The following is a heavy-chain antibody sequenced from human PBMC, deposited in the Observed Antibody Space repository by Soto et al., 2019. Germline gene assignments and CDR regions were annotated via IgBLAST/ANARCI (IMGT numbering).Heavy chain of an antibody. Sequence: SQNLSLTCAISGDSFSSNDAAWNWIRLSPSRGLEWLGRTYYRSKWKNDYAVSVKSRITINPDTSENQYFLQLNSVTPEDTAVYFCAREGQGYSTGWHNAFDVWGQGTMVNVS. D-gene: IGHD6-25*01. CDR1: GDSFSSNDAA. CDR2: TYYRSKWKN. CDR3: AREGQGYSTGWHNAFDV. J-gene: IGHJ3*01. V-gene: IGHV6-1*01.